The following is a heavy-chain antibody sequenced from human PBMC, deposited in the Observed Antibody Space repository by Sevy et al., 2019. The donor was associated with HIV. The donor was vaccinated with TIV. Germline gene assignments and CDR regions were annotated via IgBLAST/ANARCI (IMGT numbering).Heavy chain of an antibody. Sequence: GGSLRLSCAASGFTFSSYAMNWVRQAPGKGLEWVSGISGSGGSGLKTNYADSVKGRFTISRDDSKNSLYLQLNSLRAEDTAIYYCARKYDSSGYFDYWGQGTLVTVSS. J-gene: IGHJ4*02. CDR2: ISGSGGSGLKT. D-gene: IGHD3-22*01. CDR1: GFTFSSYA. CDR3: ARKYDSSGYFDY. V-gene: IGHV3-23*01.